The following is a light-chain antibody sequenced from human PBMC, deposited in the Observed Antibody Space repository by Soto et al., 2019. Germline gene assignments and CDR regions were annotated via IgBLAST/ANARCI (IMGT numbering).Light chain of an antibody. J-gene: IGLJ3*02. CDR1: SGDVGGYNY. CDR3: SSYTGSNTLV. Sequence: QSALTQPASVSGSPGQSITISCTGTSGDVGGYNYVSWYQQLPGKAPKLMIYEVSDRPSGISNRFSGSKSGNTASLTISGLQAEDEADYYCSSYTGSNTLVFGGGTKLTVL. V-gene: IGLV2-14*01. CDR2: EVS.